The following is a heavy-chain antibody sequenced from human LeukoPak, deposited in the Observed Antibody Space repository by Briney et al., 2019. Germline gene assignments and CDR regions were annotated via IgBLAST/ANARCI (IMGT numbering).Heavy chain of an antibody. CDR1: GGSISSSSYY. Sequence: SETLSLTCTVSGGSISSSSYYWGWIRQPPGKGLEWIGSIFYSGSTYYNPSLMSRVTISVDTSKNQFSLKLSSVTAADTAVYYCARVSGTRFYPTRRSYNWFDPWGQGTLVTVSS. V-gene: IGHV4-39*01. CDR2: IFYSGST. J-gene: IGHJ5*02. CDR3: ARVSGTRFYPTRRSYNWFDP. D-gene: IGHD1-1*01.